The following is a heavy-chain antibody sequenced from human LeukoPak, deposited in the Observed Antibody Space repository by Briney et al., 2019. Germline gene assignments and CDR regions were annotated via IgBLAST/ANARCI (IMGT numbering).Heavy chain of an antibody. CDR2: FSGNGYA. CDR1: GFTLTSPA. CDR3: VRGPRYYDDSGFHYGVFDI. V-gene: IGHV3-23*01. Sequence: GGSLRLSCAAPGFTLTSPATNRGPQAPGKGLEWGSAFSGNGYAYYADSVKGRFTISRDNSKNTLSLQMNSLTADDTAVYYCVRGPRYYDDSGFHYGVFDIWGQGTVVTVSS. J-gene: IGHJ3*02. D-gene: IGHD3-22*01.